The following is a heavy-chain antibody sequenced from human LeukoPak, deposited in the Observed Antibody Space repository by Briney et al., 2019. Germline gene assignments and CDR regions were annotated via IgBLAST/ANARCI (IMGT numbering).Heavy chain of an antibody. D-gene: IGHD2-15*01. CDR1: GFTFSSYA. J-gene: IGHJ4*02. CDR3: AKEGDVVVVAATPFDS. CDR2: ISRSGGST. Sequence: PGGSLRLSCAASGFTFSSYAMSWVRQAPGKGLEWVSSISRSGGSTHYADSVKGRCTISRDNSKNTLYLQMNSLRAEDTAVYYCAKEGDVVVVAATPFDSWGQGTLVTVSS. V-gene: IGHV3-23*01.